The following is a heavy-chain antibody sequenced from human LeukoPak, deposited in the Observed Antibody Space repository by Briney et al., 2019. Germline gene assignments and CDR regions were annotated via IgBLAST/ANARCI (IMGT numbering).Heavy chain of an antibody. J-gene: IGHJ1*01. D-gene: IGHD4-17*01. CDR1: GFTLSSYW. CDR2: IKQDGSKK. Sequence: PGGSLRLSCAASGFTLSSYWMSWVRQAPGKGLEWVANIKQDGSKKEYVDSVKGRFTISRDNAKNSLYLQMNSLRAEDTALYHCARGPYYGDYGYFQHWGQGTLVTVSS. V-gene: IGHV3-7*03. CDR3: ARGPYYGDYGYFQH.